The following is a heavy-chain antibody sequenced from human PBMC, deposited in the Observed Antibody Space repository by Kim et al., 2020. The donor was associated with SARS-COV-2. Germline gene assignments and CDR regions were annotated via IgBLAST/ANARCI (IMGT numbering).Heavy chain of an antibody. V-gene: IGHV4-31*03. CDR3: ARATASGQGDS. J-gene: IGHJ5*02. D-gene: IGHD2-15*01. Sequence: SETLSLTCSVSGGSVASGGYYWSWIRQHPGKGLEWVGYIYYSGRAYYNPSRKSRLSFSVDTSKNQFTLNLSSVTASDTAVYYCARATASGQGDSWGQGTLVTVSS. CDR2: IYYSGRA. CDR1: GGSVASGGYY.